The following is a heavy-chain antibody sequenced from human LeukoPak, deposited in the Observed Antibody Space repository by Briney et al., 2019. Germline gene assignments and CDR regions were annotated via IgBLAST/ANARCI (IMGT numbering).Heavy chain of an antibody. CDR2: INPSGGST. V-gene: IGHV1-46*01. CDR1: GYTFTSYY. Sequence: ASVKVSCKASGYTFTSYYMHCVRQAPGQGLEWMGIINPSGGSTSYAQKFQGRVTMTRDTSTSAVYMELSSLRSEDTAVYYCARDFGPTLRFGEFQNWFDPWGQGTLVTVSS. J-gene: IGHJ5*02. D-gene: IGHD3-10*01. CDR3: ARDFGPTLRFGEFQNWFDP.